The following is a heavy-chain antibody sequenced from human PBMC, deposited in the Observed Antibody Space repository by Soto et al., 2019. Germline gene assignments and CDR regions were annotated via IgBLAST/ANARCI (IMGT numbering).Heavy chain of an antibody. CDR1: GGSISSGGYY. D-gene: IGHD3-22*01. CDR3: ARVGYDSSGYYSIFDY. Sequence: QVQLQESGPGLVKPSQTLSLTCTVSGGSISSGGYYWSWIRQHPGKGLEWIGYIYYSGSTYYNPSLKSRVTISVDTSKNQFSLKLSSVTAADTAVYYCARVGYDSSGYYSIFDYWGQGTLVTVSS. V-gene: IGHV4-31*03. J-gene: IGHJ4*02. CDR2: IYYSGST.